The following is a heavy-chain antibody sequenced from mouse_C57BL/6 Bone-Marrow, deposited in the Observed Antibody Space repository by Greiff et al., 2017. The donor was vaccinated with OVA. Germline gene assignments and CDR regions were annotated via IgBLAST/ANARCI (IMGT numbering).Heavy chain of an antibody. J-gene: IGHJ4*01. V-gene: IGHV2-6-1*01. Sequence: QVQLKESGPGLVAPSQSLSITCTVSGFSLTSYGVHWVRQPPGKGLEWLVVIWSDGSTTYNSALKSRLSISKDNSKSQVFLKMNSLQTDDTAMYYCARHFLFTTVPARDYAMDYWGQGTSVTVSS. D-gene: IGHD1-1*01. CDR1: GFSLTSYG. CDR3: ARHFLFTTVPARDYAMDY. CDR2: IWSDGST.